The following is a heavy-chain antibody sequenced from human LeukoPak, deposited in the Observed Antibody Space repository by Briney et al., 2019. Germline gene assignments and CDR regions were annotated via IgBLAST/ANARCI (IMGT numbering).Heavy chain of an antibody. CDR1: GFTFSSYG. CDR3: ASGNYQWYYYMDV. V-gene: IGHV3-30*02. J-gene: IGHJ6*03. CDR2: IRNDGSNK. Sequence: PGGSLRLSCAASGFTFSSYGMHWVRQAPGKGLEWVAFIRNDGSNKYYADSVKGRFTISRDNSKNTLYLQMNSLRVEDTAVYYCASGNYQWYYYMDVWGKGTTVTVSS. D-gene: IGHD1-26*01.